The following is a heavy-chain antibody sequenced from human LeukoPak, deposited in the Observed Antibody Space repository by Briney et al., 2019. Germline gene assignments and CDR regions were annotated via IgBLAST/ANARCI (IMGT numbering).Heavy chain of an antibody. Sequence: GGSLRLSCAASGFXFSSHWIHWVRQAPGKGQVWVSRINSDGSSTIYADAVKGRFTISRDNAKNTVFLQMNSLRAEDTAVYYCARGGSPPEALGDTFDIWGQGTMVTVSS. V-gene: IGHV3-74*01. CDR1: GFXFSSHW. CDR2: INSDGSST. CDR3: ARGGSPPEALGDTFDI. D-gene: IGHD1-26*01. J-gene: IGHJ3*02.